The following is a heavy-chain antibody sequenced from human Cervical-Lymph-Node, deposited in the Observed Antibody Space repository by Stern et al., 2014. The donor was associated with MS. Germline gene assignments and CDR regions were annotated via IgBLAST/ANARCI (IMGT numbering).Heavy chain of an antibody. CDR1: GYTFSSHA. Sequence: VQLVESGSELKKPGASVRVSCKASGYTFSSHALNWVRQAPGPGLAWMGWINAYTGKTTYVQGFTGRFVFSLDTSVNTTYLQINSLKAEDTAVYYCARVPGAIPTFDVWGQGTLVVVS. CDR3: ARVPGAIPTFDV. D-gene: IGHD2-21*01. CDR2: INAYTGKT. J-gene: IGHJ3*01. V-gene: IGHV7-4-1*02.